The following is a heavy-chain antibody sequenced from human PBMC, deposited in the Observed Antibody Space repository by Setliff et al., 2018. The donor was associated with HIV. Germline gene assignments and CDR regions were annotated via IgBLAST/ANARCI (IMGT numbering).Heavy chain of an antibody. V-gene: IGHV4-4*08. J-gene: IGHJ6*03. Sequence: SETLSLTCTVSSDSLSSHYWSWIRQPPGKGLEWVGHIYINGITNYSPSLESRVTISVDTSKKQFSLKLSSVTAADTAVYYCARGDTTPIYPNYMDVWGKGTTVTVSS. D-gene: IGHD2-21*02. CDR3: ARGDTTPIYPNYMDV. CDR2: IYINGIT. CDR1: SDSLSSHY.